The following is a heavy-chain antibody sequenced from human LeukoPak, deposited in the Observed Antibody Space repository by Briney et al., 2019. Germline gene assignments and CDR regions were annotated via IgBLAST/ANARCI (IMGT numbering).Heavy chain of an antibody. J-gene: IGHJ4*02. Sequence: SETLSLTCAVSGGSISSSSYCWAWIRQPPGKGLEWVGSMFYSGSTYYNPSLKSRVTISVNTSKNQFSLKLSSVTAADTAVYYCARLYSITWYYFDYWGQGTLVTVSS. D-gene: IGHD6-13*01. CDR1: GGSISSSSYC. V-gene: IGHV4-39*07. CDR3: ARLYSITWYYFDY. CDR2: MFYSGST.